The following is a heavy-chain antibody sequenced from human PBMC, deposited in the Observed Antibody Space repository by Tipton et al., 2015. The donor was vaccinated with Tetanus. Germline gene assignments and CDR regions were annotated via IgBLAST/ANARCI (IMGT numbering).Heavy chain of an antibody. D-gene: IGHD3-22*01. CDR2: IIPIFGTA. V-gene: IGHV1-69*01. CDR1: GCTFSSYA. CDR3: ARDRSDYNDGSGYYPDAFDI. J-gene: IGHJ3*02. Sequence: QVQLVQSGAEVKKPGSSVKVSCKASGCTFSSYAISWVRQAPGQGLEWMGGIIPIFGTANYAQKFQGSVTITADESTSTAYMELSSLRSEDTAVYYCARDRSDYNDGSGYYPDAFDIWGQGTMVTVSS.